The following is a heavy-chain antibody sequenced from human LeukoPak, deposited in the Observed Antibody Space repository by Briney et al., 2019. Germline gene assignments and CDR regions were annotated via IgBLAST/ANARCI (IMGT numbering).Heavy chain of an antibody. CDR2: ISSSSSTI. CDR3: ARGTSGRQQLRDY. Sequence: GGSLRLSCAASGSSFSSYSMNWVRQAPGKGLEWVSYISSSSSTIYYADSEKGRFTISRYNAKNSLYLQMNSLRAEDTAVYYCARGTSGRQQLRDYWGQGTLVTVSS. J-gene: IGHJ4*02. D-gene: IGHD6-13*01. V-gene: IGHV3-48*01. CDR1: GSSFSSYS.